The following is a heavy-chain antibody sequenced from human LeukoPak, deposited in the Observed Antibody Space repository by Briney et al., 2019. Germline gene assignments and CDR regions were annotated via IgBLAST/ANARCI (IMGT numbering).Heavy chain of an antibody. CDR3: ARGSSSGFGELLLNPLDY. V-gene: IGHV3-53*01. CDR1: GFTVSSNY. J-gene: IGHJ4*02. Sequence: GGSLTLSCAASGFTVSSNYMSWVRQAPGKGLEWVSVIYSGDSTYYADSVKGRFTISRDNSKNTLYLQMNSLRAEDTAVYYCARGSSSGFGELLLNPLDYWGQGTLVTVSS. CDR2: IYSGDST. D-gene: IGHD3-10*01.